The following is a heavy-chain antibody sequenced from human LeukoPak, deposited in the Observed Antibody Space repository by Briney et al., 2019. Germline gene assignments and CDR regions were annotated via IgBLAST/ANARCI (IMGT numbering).Heavy chain of an antibody. Sequence: SESLSLTCAVYGGSFSGYYWSWIRQPAGKGLEWIGEINHSGSTNSNPSLKSRVAISVDTTKNQFSLKLSSVTAADTTVSDCARDKAHSNYDLGSYREPHFVDYWGQGTMVTVSS. CDR2: INHSGST. CDR3: ARDKAHSNYDLGSYREPHFVDY. CDR1: GGSFSGYY. V-gene: IGHV4-34*01. J-gene: IGHJ4*02. D-gene: IGHD3-16*02.